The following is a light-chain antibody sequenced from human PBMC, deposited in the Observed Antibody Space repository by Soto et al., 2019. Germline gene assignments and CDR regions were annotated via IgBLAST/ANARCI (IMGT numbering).Light chain of an antibody. Sequence: QSLLTQPASLSGSPGQSITISCTGTSSDVGSYIYVSWYQQHPGKAPKLMIYEVTNRPSGVSNRFSGSKSGNTASLTISGLQAEDEADYYCSSYSSTSPIYVFGTGTKVNVL. CDR2: EVT. CDR1: SSDVGSYIY. CDR3: SSYSSTSPIYV. V-gene: IGLV2-14*01. J-gene: IGLJ1*01.